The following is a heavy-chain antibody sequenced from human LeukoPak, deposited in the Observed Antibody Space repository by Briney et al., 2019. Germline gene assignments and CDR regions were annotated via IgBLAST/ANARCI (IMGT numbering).Heavy chain of an antibody. CDR1: GGSISSGDYY. V-gene: IGHV4-30-4*08. J-gene: IGHJ3*02. CDR2: VYYSGST. CDR3: ARDVPRGPSPKGAFDI. D-gene: IGHD1-26*01. Sequence: SETLSLTCTVSGGSISSGDYYWSWIRQPPGKGLEWIGYVYYSGSTYYNPSLKSRVTISVDTSKNQFSLKLSSVTAADTAVYYCARDVPRGPSPKGAFDIWGQGTMVTVSS.